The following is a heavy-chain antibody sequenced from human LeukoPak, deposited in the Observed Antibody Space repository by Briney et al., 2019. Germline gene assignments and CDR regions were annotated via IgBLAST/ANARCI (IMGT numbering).Heavy chain of an antibody. CDR1: GFTVSSNY. D-gene: IGHD3-22*01. CDR3: ARDRQRYYDSSGYSNGPAEYFQH. Sequence: GGSLRLSCAASGFTVSSNYMSWVRQAPGKGLEWVSVIYSGGSTYYADSVKGRFTISRDNSKNTLYLQMNSLRAEDTAVYYCARDRQRYYDSSGYSNGPAEYFQHWGQGTLVTVSS. CDR2: IYSGGST. V-gene: IGHV3-53*05. J-gene: IGHJ1*01.